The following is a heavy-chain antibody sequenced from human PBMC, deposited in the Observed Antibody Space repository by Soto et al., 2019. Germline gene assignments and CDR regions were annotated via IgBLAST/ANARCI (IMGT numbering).Heavy chain of an antibody. CDR1: GFTFSSYG. CDR3: AKDRGAADTLGTLNWFDP. D-gene: IGHD6-13*01. V-gene: IGHV3-30*18. J-gene: IGHJ5*02. CDR2: ISYDGSNK. Sequence: QVQLVESGGGVVQPGRSLRLSCAASGFTFSSYGMHWVRQAPGKGLEWVAVISYDGSNKYYADSVKGRFTISRDNSKNTLYLQMNSLRAEDTAVCYCAKDRGAADTLGTLNWFDPWGQGTLVTVSS.